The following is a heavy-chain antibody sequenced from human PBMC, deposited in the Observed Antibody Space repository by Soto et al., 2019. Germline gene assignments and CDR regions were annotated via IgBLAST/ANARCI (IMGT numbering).Heavy chain of an antibody. Sequence: SETLSLTCSVSGGSISSDSYYWSWIRQPPGAGLEWIGYIYFSGTTNYNPSLESRVTILVDSSKNQFSLKLSSVTAADTAVYYCARSPGSGDYVDYWGQGTLVTVSS. CDR1: GGSISSDSYY. J-gene: IGHJ4*02. CDR2: IYFSGTT. D-gene: IGHD4-17*01. V-gene: IGHV4-61*01. CDR3: ARSPGSGDYVDY.